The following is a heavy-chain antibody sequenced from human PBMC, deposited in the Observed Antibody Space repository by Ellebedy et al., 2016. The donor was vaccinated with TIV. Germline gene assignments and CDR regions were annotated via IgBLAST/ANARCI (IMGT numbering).Heavy chain of an antibody. Sequence: SETLSLTCNVSGYSISSGHFWGWIRQPPGKGLEWIGYIYYGSANYNPSLKSRVTISSDTSNNQFSLRLTSVTAADTAVYYCAEGRSGWYYFDYWGQGTLVTVSS. J-gene: IGHJ4*02. D-gene: IGHD6-19*01. CDR3: AEGRSGWYYFDY. V-gene: IGHV4-38-2*02. CDR1: GYSISSGHF. CDR2: IYYGSA.